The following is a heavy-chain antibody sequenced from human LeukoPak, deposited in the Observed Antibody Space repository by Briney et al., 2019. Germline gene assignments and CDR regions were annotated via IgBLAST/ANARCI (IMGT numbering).Heavy chain of an antibody. Sequence: GGSLRLSCAASGFTFSSYAMNWVRQAPGTGLEWVSSISDNGGGTYYADSVKGRFTISRDNSKNTLYLQMNSLRAEDTAVYYCAKDLGWSSGWHHDAFDIWGQGTMVTVSS. CDR2: ISDNGGGT. V-gene: IGHV3-23*01. CDR3: AKDLGWSSGWHHDAFDI. J-gene: IGHJ3*02. CDR1: GFTFSSYA. D-gene: IGHD6-19*01.